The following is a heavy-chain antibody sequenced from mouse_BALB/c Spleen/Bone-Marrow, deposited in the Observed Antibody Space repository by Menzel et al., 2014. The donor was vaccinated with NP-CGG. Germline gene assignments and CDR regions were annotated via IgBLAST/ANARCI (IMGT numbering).Heavy chain of an antibody. V-gene: IGHV6-6*02. CDR1: GFTFSNYW. Sequence: EVKLVEFGGGLVQPGGSMKLSCVASGFTFSNYWMNWVRQSPEKGLEWVAEIRLKSNNYATHYAESVKGRFTISRDDSKSSVYLQMNNLRAEDTGIYYCTTGFAYWGQGTLVTVSA. CDR2: IRLKSNNYAT. J-gene: IGHJ3*01. CDR3: TTGFAY.